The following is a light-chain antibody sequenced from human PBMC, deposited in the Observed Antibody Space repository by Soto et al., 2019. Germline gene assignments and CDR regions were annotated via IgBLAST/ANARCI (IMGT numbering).Light chain of an antibody. J-gene: IGKJ1*01. CDR2: GAS. CDR3: QQYNNWPPT. Sequence: EIVMTQSPATLSVSPGERATLSCRASQSVSSKLAWYQQKPGQAPRLLIYGASTRSTGIPARFSGSGSGTEFTLTISSLQSEDFALYYCQQYNNWPPTFGQGTKVEIK. CDR1: QSVSSK. V-gene: IGKV3-15*01.